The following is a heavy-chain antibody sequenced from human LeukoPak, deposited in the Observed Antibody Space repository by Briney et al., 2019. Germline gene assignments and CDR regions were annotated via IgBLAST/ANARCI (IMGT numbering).Heavy chain of an antibody. Sequence: SETLSLTCTVSGYSISSGYYWGWIRQPPGKGLEWIGSIYHSGSTYYNPSLKSRVTISVDTSKNQFSLKLSSVTAADTAVYYCARELWFVNAPGSWFDPWGQGTLVTVSS. V-gene: IGHV4-38-2*02. J-gene: IGHJ5*02. CDR1: GYSISSGYY. CDR2: IYHSGST. CDR3: ARELWFVNAPGSWFDP. D-gene: IGHD3-10*01.